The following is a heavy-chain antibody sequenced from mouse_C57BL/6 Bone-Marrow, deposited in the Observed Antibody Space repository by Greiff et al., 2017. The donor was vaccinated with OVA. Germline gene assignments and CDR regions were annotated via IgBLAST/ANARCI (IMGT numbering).Heavy chain of an antibody. CDR1: GFTFSSYA. D-gene: IGHD1-1*01. CDR2: ISDGGSYT. J-gene: IGHJ3*01. CDR3: ARKAGSSFAY. V-gene: IGHV5-4*03. Sequence: EVKVVESGGGLVKPGGSLKLSCAASGFTFSSYAMSWVRQTPEKRLEWVATISDGGSYTYYPDNVKGRFTISRDNAKNNLYLQLSHLKSEDTARYYCARKAGSSFAYWGQGTLVTVSA.